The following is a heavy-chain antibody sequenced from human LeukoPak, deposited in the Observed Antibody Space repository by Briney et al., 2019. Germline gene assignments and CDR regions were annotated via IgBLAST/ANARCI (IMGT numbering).Heavy chain of an antibody. V-gene: IGHV4-34*01. CDR3: ARARKNRTTVTLLSYFDY. CDR2: INHSGST. Sequence: PSETLSLTCAVYGGSFSGYYWSWIRQPPGKGLEWIGEINHSGSTNYNPSLKSRVTISVDTSKNQFSLKLSSVTAADTAVYYCARARKNRTTVTLLSYFDYWAQETRFTVSS. J-gene: IGHJ4*02. CDR1: GGSFSGYY. D-gene: IGHD4-4*01.